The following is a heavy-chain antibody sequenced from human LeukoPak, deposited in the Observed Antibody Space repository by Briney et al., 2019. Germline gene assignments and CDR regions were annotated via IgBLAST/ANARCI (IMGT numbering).Heavy chain of an antibody. CDR2: IWYDGSNK. J-gene: IGHJ6*02. CDR1: GFTFSSHG. V-gene: IGHV3-33*06. Sequence: PGRSLRLSCAASGFTFSSHGMHWVRQAPGKGLEWVAVIWYDGSNKYYADSVKGRFTISRDNSKNTLYLQMNSLRAEDTAVYYCAKDSGRSSSSAAYYYYYGMDVWGQGTTVTVSS. CDR3: AKDSGRSSSSAAYYYYYGMDV. D-gene: IGHD6-13*01.